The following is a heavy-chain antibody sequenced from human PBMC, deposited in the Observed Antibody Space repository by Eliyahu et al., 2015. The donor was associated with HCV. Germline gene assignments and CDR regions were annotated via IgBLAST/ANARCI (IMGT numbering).Heavy chain of an antibody. J-gene: IGHJ4*02. CDR3: ARGAGGVPEGAD. V-gene: IGHV3-21*01. Sequence: EVQLVESGGGLVKPGGSLRLSCAAXGFPFRSYSMNWVRQAPGKGLEWVSSISSSSSYIYYADSVKGRFTISRDNAKNSLYLQMNSLRAEDTAVYYCARGAGGVPEGADWGQGTLVTVSS. CDR2: ISSSSSYI. CDR1: GFPFRSYS. D-gene: IGHD3-10*01.